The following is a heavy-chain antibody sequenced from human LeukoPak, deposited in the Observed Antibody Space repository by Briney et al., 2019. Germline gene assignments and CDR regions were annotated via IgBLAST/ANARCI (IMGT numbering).Heavy chain of an antibody. CDR1: GGSISSYY. Sequence: SETLSLTCTVSGGSISSYYWSWIRQPPGKGLEWIGYIYTSGSTNYNPSLKSRVTISVDTSKNQFSLKLSSVTAADTAVYYCARLFLTAFDIWGQGTMVTVSS. CDR2: IYTSGST. CDR3: ARLFLTAFDI. D-gene: IGHD2/OR15-2a*01. V-gene: IGHV4-4*09. J-gene: IGHJ3*02.